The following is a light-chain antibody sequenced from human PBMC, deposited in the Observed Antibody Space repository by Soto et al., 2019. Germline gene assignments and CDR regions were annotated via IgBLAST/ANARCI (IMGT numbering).Light chain of an antibody. CDR2: GAS. Sequence: EIVLTQSPDTLSLSPGGRATLSCRASSSVSGRDLAWYQQKPGQAPRLLIYGASSRATGIPDRFSGSGSGTEFTLTISSLQSEDFAVYYCQQYNNWPPKRTFGQGTKVDIK. CDR3: QQYNNWPPKRT. V-gene: IGKV3D-15*01. CDR1: SSVSGRD. J-gene: IGKJ1*01.